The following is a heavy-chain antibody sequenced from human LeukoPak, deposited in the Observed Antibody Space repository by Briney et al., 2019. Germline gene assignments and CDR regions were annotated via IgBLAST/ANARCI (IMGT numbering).Heavy chain of an antibody. CDR2: IYTSGST. V-gene: IGHV4-4*07. J-gene: IGHJ3*02. Sequence: SETLSLTCAVYGGSFSGYYRSWIRQPAGKGLEWIGRIYTSGSTNYNPSLKSRVTISVDTSKNQFSLKLSSVTAADTAVYYCARDLRFLEWSTHAFDIWGQGTMVTVSS. CDR3: ARDLRFLEWSTHAFDI. D-gene: IGHD3-3*01. CDR1: GGSFSGYY.